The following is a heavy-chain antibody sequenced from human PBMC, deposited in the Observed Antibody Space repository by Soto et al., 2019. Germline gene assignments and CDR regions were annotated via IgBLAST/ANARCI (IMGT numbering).Heavy chain of an antibody. J-gene: IGHJ4*02. CDR3: ARDRALRYFDWLPYFDY. D-gene: IGHD3-9*01. Sequence: QAQLVQSGAEVKKPGGSVKVSCKASGYTFTSYAMHWVRQAPGQRLEWMGWIHAGNGNTKYSQKFQGRVTITRDTSASTAYMELSSLRSEDTAVYYCARDRALRYFDWLPYFDYWGQGTLVTVSS. CDR1: GYTFTSYA. V-gene: IGHV1-3*01. CDR2: IHAGNGNT.